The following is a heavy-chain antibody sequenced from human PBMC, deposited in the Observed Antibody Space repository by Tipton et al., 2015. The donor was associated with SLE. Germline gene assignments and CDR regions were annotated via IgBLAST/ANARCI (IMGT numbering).Heavy chain of an antibody. D-gene: IGHD2-15*01. Sequence: TLSLTCTVSGGSISSYYWSWIRQPPGKGLEWIGYIYTSGSTNYNPSLKSRATISVDTSKNQFSLKLSSVTAADTAVYYCARSMVGGNYFDYWGQGTLVTVSS. CDR3: ARSMVGGNYFDY. V-gene: IGHV4-4*09. CDR2: IYTSGST. J-gene: IGHJ4*02. CDR1: GGSISSYY.